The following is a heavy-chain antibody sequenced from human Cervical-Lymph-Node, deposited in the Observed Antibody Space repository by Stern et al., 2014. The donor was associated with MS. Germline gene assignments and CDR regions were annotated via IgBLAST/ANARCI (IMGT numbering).Heavy chain of an antibody. CDR3: ARNGHYYYALDV. J-gene: IGHJ6*02. CDR2: IKQDGSEK. Sequence: EMQLVESGGGLVQPGGSLRLSCAASGFTFSSYWMSLVRQAPGTGLEWVANIKQDGSEKYCVDSVRGRFTISRDNAKNSLYLQMNSLRAEDTAVYYCARNGHYYYALDVWGQGTTVTVSS. CDR1: GFTFSSYW. V-gene: IGHV3-7*01.